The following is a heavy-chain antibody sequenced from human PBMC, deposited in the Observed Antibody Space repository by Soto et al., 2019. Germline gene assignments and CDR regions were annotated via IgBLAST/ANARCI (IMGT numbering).Heavy chain of an antibody. CDR2: ISDDGRSI. V-gene: IGHV3-30*18. J-gene: IGHJ4*02. Sequence: WGSLRVNWTLSVFSFSSYVMPGVRQAPGKGLEWLAIISDDGRSIYYADSVKGRFTISRDNSKDTLYLQMHSLRPEDTAVYYCAKEEAFHYALESWGQGTLVTVSS. CDR1: VFSFSSYV. CDR3: AKEEAFHYALES. D-gene: IGHD4-17*01.